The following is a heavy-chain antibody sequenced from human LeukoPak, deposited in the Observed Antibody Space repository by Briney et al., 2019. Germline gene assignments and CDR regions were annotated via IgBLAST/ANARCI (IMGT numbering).Heavy chain of an antibody. J-gene: IGHJ4*02. CDR2: IYHSGST. D-gene: IGHD1-26*01. CDR3: ARGKSRGSHIDY. V-gene: IGHV4-38-2*02. Sequence: SETLSLTCTVSGYSISSGYYWGWIRQPPGKGLEWIGSIYHSGSTYYNPSLKSRVTISVDTSKNQFSLKLRSVTAADTAVYYCARGKSRGSHIDYWGQGTLATVSS. CDR1: GYSISSGYY.